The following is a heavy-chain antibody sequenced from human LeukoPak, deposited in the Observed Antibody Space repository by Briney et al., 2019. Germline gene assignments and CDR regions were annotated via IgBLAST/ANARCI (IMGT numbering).Heavy chain of an antibody. J-gene: IGHJ3*02. CDR1: GYTFTSYG. CDR2: IDPKTGDT. Sequence: ASVKVSCKASGYTFTSYGISWVRQAPGQGLEWMGWIDPKTGDTHYAQMFQGRVTMTRDTSISTAYMELSTLRSDDTAVFYCARDLGTRFANSFDIWGHGTTVTVSS. V-gene: IGHV1-2*02. CDR3: ARDLGTRFANSFDI. D-gene: IGHD3-3*01.